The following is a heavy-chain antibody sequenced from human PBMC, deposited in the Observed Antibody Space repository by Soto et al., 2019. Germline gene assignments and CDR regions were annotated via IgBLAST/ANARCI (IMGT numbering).Heavy chain of an antibody. CDR3: AKAGYCSSATCATRYYYMDV. CDR2: ISGSGGSK. Sequence: PVGSLRLSCAASGFPFSSSAMGWVRPAPGKRLEWISAISGSGGSKYYAASVKGRFTISRDNSKNTLYLQMNSLRAEDTAVYYCAKAGYCSSATCATRYYYMDVWGKGTTVTVSS. J-gene: IGHJ6*03. CDR1: GFPFSSSA. V-gene: IGHV3-23*01. D-gene: IGHD2-2*01.